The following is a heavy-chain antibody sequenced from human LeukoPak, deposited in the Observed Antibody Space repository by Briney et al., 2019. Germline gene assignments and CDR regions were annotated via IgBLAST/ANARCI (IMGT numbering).Heavy chain of an antibody. CDR1: GYRFSRYW. J-gene: IGHJ4*02. D-gene: IGHD5-12*01. V-gene: IGHV5-51*01. CDR2: IYPGDSET. Sequence: GESLQISCQGSGYRFSRYWIGWVRQMPGKGLEWMGTIYPGDSETRYSPSFQGQVTISADKSVSTAYLQWSSLKASDTAMYYCARQGHGDYWGQGTLVTVSS. CDR3: ARQGHGDY.